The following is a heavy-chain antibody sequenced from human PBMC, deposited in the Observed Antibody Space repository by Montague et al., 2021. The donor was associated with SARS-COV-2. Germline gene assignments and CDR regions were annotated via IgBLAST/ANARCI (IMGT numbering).Heavy chain of an antibody. D-gene: IGHD7-27*01. V-gene: IGHV2-5*01. CDR2: ILWNDDK. J-gene: IGHJ5*01. CDR1: GFSLISDGVG. CDR3: AHSIIFSSLGDFDS. Sequence: PALVKPTQTLTLTCTFSGFSLISDGVGVGWIRQPPGKALEWLALILWNDDKRYNSSLKNRLTVTKDTSKNQVVLTMTNMDPLDTGTYYCAHSIIFSSLGDFDSWGQGTLVTVAS.